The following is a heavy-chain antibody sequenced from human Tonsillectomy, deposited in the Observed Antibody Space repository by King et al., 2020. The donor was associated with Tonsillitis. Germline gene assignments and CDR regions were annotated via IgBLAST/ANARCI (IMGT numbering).Heavy chain of an antibody. D-gene: IGHD2-15*01. Sequence: QLQESGPGLVKPSETLSLTCSVSGGSISSYYWNWIRQSAEKGLEWIGRIQSGVSTNYNPSLKSRVTMSVDTSKNHFSLKLSSLTAADTAVYYCARAWGRWSYFDYWGRGSLVTVSS. J-gene: IGHJ4*02. CDR3: ARAWGRWSYFDY. CDR1: GGSISSYY. V-gene: IGHV4-4*07. CDR2: IQSGVST.